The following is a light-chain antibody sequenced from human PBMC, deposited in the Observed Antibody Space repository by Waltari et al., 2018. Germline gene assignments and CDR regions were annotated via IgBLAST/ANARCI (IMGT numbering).Light chain of an antibody. CDR1: SSDIGSYNR. V-gene: IGLV2-18*02. CDR2: EVS. J-gene: IGLJ2*01. CDR3: SSYTSISTVV. Sequence: QSALTQPPSVSGSPGQSVTISCAGTSSDIGSYNRVSWYQQPPGTAPKLMIYEVSNRPSGVPDRFSGSKSANTASLTISGLQAEDVADYYCSSYTSISTVVFGGGTKLTVL.